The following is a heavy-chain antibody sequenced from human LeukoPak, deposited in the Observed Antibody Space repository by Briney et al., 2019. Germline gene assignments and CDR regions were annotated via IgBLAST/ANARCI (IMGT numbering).Heavy chain of an antibody. V-gene: IGHV3-11*01. D-gene: IGHD6-13*01. Sequence: GGSLRLSCAASGFTFSDYYMSWIRQAPGKGLEWVSYISSSGSTIYYADSVKGRFTISRDNAKNSLYLQMNSLRAEDTAVCYCARAGFSSSWYSYYYYYYMDVWGKGTTVTISS. CDR2: ISSSGSTI. CDR1: GFTFSDYY. J-gene: IGHJ6*03. CDR3: ARAGFSSSWYSYYYYYYMDV.